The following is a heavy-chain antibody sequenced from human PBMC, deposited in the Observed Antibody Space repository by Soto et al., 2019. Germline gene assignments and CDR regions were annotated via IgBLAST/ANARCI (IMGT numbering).Heavy chain of an antibody. Sequence: QVQLVESGGGVVQPGRSLRLSCAASGFTFSSYAMHWVRQAPGKGLEWVAVISYDGSNKYYADSVKGRFTISRDNSKNTRYLQMNSLRDEDTAVYYCARDYSSGWYVNFDLWGRGTLVTVSS. CDR1: GFTFSSYA. CDR2: ISYDGSNK. V-gene: IGHV3-30-3*01. CDR3: ARDYSSGWYVNFDL. J-gene: IGHJ2*01. D-gene: IGHD6-19*01.